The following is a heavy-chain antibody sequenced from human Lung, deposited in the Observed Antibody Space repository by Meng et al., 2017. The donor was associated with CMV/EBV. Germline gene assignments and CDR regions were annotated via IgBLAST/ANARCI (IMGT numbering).Heavy chain of an antibody. D-gene: IGHD3-16*01. CDR1: GFTFSDYY. CDR2: ISSSGRNV. Sequence: GGSLRLSCTVSGFTFSDYYMNWIRQAPGKGLQWVSYISSSGRNVHYADSVRGRFTISRDNAKNSLFLQMNSLSAEDTAVYYCAREAATVTYRWGQGTLVTVSS. J-gene: IGHJ5*02. CDR3: AREAATVTYR. V-gene: IGHV3-11*01.